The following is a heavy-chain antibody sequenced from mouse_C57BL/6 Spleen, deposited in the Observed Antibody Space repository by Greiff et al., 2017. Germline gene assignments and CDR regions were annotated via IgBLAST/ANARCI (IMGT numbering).Heavy chain of an antibody. CDR3: TRQIYYGNYYYAMDY. V-gene: IGHV1-15*01. CDR1: GYTFTDYE. Sequence: VQLQQSGAELVRPGASVTLSCKASGYTFTDYEMHWVKQTPVHGLEWIGAIDPETGGTAYTQKFKGKAILTADKSSSTAYMELRSLTSEDSAVYYCTRQIYYGNYYYAMDYWGQGTSVTFSS. J-gene: IGHJ4*01. CDR2: IDPETGGT. D-gene: IGHD2-1*01.